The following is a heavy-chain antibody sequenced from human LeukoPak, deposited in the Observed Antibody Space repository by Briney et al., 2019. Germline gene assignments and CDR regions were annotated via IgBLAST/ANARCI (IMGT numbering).Heavy chain of an antibody. CDR2: IYYSGST. CDR1: GGSISSYY. CDR3: ARSGIVGATTDY. V-gene: IGHV4-59*08. D-gene: IGHD1-26*01. Sequence: SETLSLTCTVSGGSISSYYWSWIRQPPGKGLEWIGYIYYSGSTNYNPSLKSRVTISVDTSKNQFSLKLSSVTAADTAVYYCARSGIVGATTDYWGQGTLVTVSS. J-gene: IGHJ4*02.